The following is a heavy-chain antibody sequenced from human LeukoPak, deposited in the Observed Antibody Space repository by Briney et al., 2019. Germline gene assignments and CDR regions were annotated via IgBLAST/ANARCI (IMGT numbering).Heavy chain of an antibody. Sequence: SGTLSLTCTVSGGSISSYYWSWIRQPAGKGLEWIGRIYTSGSTNYNPSLKSRVTMSVDTSKNQFSLKLSSVTAADTAVYYCARRPVAHAAFDIWGQGTMVTVSS. CDR3: ARRPVAHAAFDI. CDR2: IYTSGST. J-gene: IGHJ3*02. V-gene: IGHV4-4*07. CDR1: GGSISSYY.